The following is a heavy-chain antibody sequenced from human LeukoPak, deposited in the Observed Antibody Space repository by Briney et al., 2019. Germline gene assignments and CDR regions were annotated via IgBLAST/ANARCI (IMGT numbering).Heavy chain of an antibody. CDR3: ARAPSAYCGGDCYSNWFDP. Sequence: SVKVSCKASGGTFSSYAISWVRQAPGQGLEWMGGIIPIFGTANYAQKFQGRVTITADESTSTAYMELSSLRSGDTAVYYCARAPSAYCGGDCYSNWFDPWGQGTLVTVSS. CDR1: GGTFSSYA. J-gene: IGHJ5*02. V-gene: IGHV1-69*13. CDR2: IIPIFGTA. D-gene: IGHD2-21*01.